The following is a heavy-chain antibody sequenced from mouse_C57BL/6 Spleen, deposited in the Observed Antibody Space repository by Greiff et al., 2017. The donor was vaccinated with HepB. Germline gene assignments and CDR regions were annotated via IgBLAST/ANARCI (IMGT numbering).Heavy chain of an antibody. Sequence: EVKLVESGEGLVKPGGSLKLSCAASGFTFSSYAMSWVRQTPEKRLEWVAYISSGGDYIYYADTVKGRFTISRDNARNTLYLQMSSLKSEDTAMYDWTRDNDYEYDEEYYAMDYWGQGTSVTVSS. V-gene: IGHV5-9-1*02. CDR2: ISSGGDYI. CDR1: GFTFSSYA. CDR3: TRDNDYEYDEEYYAMDY. D-gene: IGHD2-4*01. J-gene: IGHJ4*01.